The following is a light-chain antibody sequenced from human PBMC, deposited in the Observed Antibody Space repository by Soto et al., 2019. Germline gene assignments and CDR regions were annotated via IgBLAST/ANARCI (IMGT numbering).Light chain of an antibody. V-gene: IGLV2-14*01. J-gene: IGLJ2*01. CDR3: SSYASSSTLVV. Sequence: QSALTQPASVSGSPGQSITIACTGTSNDIGNYTYVSWYQQHPGKAPKLMIYEVSNRPSGVSNRFSGSKSGNTASLTISGLQAEDEADYFCSSYASSSTLVVFGGGTKVTVL. CDR2: EVS. CDR1: SNDIGNYTY.